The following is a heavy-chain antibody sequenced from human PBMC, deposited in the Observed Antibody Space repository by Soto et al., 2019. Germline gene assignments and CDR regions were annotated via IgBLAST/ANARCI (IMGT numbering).Heavy chain of an antibody. CDR2: IYPGDSDT. D-gene: IGHD1-1*01. V-gene: IGHV5-51*01. CDR1: GYSFTSYW. CDR3: ARRDITNWYYFDY. Sequence: GESLKISCKGSGYSFTSYWIAWVRQMPGKGLEWMGIIYPGDSDTTYSPSFQGQVTISADKSINTAYLQWSSLKASDTAMYYCARRDITNWYYFDYWGQGALVTVSS. J-gene: IGHJ4*02.